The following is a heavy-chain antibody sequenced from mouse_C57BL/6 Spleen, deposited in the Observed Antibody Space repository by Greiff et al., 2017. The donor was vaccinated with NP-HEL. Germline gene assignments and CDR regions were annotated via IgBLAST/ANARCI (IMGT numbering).Heavy chain of an antibody. CDR3: TGLHGVYFDY. Sequence: QVQLQQSGAELVRPGASVTLSCKASGYTFTDYEMHWVKQTPVHGLEWIGAIDPETGGTAYNQKFKGKAILTADKSSSTAYMELRSLTSEDSAVYYCTGLHGVYFDYWGQGTTLTVSS. V-gene: IGHV1-15*01. J-gene: IGHJ2*01. CDR1: GYTFTDYE. CDR2: IDPETGGT.